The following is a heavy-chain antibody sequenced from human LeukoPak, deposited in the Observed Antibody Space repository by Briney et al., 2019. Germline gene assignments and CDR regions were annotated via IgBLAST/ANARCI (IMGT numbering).Heavy chain of an antibody. Sequence: SETLSLTCTVSGGSISSSSYYWGWIRQPPGKGLEWIGSIYYSGSTYYNPSLKSRVTISVDTSKNQFSLKLSSVTAADTAVYYCARQLPVFGVVIMFNYFDYWGQGTLVTVSS. V-gene: IGHV4-39*01. CDR2: IYYSGST. CDR1: GGSISSSSYY. J-gene: IGHJ4*02. D-gene: IGHD3-3*01. CDR3: ARQLPVFGVVIMFNYFDY.